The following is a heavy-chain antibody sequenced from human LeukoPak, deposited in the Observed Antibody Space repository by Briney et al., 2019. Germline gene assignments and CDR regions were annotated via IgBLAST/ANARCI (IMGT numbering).Heavy chain of an antibody. V-gene: IGHV4-34*01. CDR1: GGSFSGYY. Sequence: SETLSLTCAVYGGSFSGYYWSWIRQPPGKGLEWIGEINHSGSTNYNPSLKSRVTISVDTSKNQFSLKLSSVTAADTAVYYCAKPQLELLAFDYWGQGTLVTVSS. CDR2: INHSGST. J-gene: IGHJ4*02. CDR3: AKPQLELLAFDY. D-gene: IGHD1-7*01.